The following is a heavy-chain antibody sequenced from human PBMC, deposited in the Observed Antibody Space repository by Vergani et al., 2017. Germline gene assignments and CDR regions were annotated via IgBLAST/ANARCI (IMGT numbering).Heavy chain of an antibody. V-gene: IGHV3-30-3*01. J-gene: IGHJ4*02. Sequence: QVQLVESGGGVVQPGRSLRLSCAASGFTFSSYAMHWVRQAPGKGLEWVAVISYDGSNKYYADSVKGRFTISRAKSKNTLYLQMNSLRAEDTAVYYCARDFRYYYDNSGYLYWGQGTLVTVSS. D-gene: IGHD3-22*01. CDR2: ISYDGSNK. CDR1: GFTFSSYA. CDR3: ARDFRYYYDNSGYLY.